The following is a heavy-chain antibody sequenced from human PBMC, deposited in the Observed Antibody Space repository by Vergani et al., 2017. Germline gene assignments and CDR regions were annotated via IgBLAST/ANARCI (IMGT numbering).Heavy chain of an antibody. CDR2: IYHSGST. Sequence: QVQLQESGPGLVKPSETLSLTCAVSGYSISSGYYWGWIRQPPGKGLEWIGSIYHSGSTYYNPSLKSRVTISVDTSKNQFSLKLSSVTAADTAVYYCAGHEGRYCSSTSCFFDYWGQGTLVTVSS. CDR1: GYSISSGYY. J-gene: IGHJ4*02. CDR3: AGHEGRYCSSTSCFFDY. V-gene: IGHV4-38-2*01. D-gene: IGHD2-2*01.